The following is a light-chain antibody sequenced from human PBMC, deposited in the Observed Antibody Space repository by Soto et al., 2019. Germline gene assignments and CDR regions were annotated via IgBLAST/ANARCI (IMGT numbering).Light chain of an antibody. Sequence: SYELTQSLSVSVALGQTARTTCGGNNIGSKSVHWYQQRPGQAPVVVIYRDYHRPSGTPERFSGSNSGNTATLTIIRAQAGDEGDYYCQVWDLNTAVVFGGGTKVTVL. V-gene: IGLV3-9*01. J-gene: IGLJ2*01. CDR1: NIGSKS. CDR2: RDY. CDR3: QVWDLNTAVV.